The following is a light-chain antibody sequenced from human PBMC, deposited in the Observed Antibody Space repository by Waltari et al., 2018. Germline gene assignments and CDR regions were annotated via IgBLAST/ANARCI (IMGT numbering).Light chain of an antibody. Sequence: RASCGIDSYLNWYQKRPGRAPKLLFYDASTLQREVPTRFSGGGIGTDFTLTINNLQPEDFATYFCQQSYSPPFTFGQGTRLEI. CDR1: CGIDSY. V-gene: IGKV1-39*01. CDR2: DAS. CDR3: QQSYSPPFT. J-gene: IGKJ5*01.